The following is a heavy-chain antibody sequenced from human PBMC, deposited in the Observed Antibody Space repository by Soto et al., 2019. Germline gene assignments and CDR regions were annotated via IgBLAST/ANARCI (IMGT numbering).Heavy chain of an antibody. CDR3: ARAVAGGDLDY. CDR2: TSYRSKWYY. CDR1: GDSVSSNSAA. V-gene: IGHV6-1*01. J-gene: IGHJ4*02. Sequence: SQTLSLTCAISGDSVSSNSAAWNWIWQSPSRGLEWLGRTSYRSKWYYDYAVSVKSRITINPDTSKNQFSLQLTSVTPDDTAVYYCARAVAGGDLDYWGQGTLVTVSS. D-gene: IGHD6-19*01.